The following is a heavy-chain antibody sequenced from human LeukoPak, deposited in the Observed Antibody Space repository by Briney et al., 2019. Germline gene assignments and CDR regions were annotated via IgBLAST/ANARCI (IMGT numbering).Heavy chain of an antibody. V-gene: IGHV3-43*01. CDR3: ARDPYCGGDCYRSGGY. J-gene: IGHJ4*02. CDR2: ISWDGGST. D-gene: IGHD2-21*02. CDR1: GFTFDDYT. Sequence: GGSLRLSCAASGFTFDDYTMHWVRQAPGKGLEWVSLISWDGGSTYYADSVKGRFTISRDNSKNTLYLQMNSLRAEDTAVYYCARDPYCGGDCYRSGGYWGQGTLVTVSS.